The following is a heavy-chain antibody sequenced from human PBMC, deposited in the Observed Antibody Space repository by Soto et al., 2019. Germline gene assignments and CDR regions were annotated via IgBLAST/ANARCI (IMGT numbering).Heavy chain of an antibody. CDR3: AMPDSSGYYYAY. CDR1: GGTFSSYA. Sequence: SAVKVSCKASGGTFSSYAISWVRQAPGQGLEWMGGIIPIFGTANYAQKFQGRVTITADESTSTAYMELSSLRSEDTAVYYCAMPDSSGYYYAYSGQGNLVTVSS. CDR2: IIPIFGTA. V-gene: IGHV1-69*13. J-gene: IGHJ1*01. D-gene: IGHD3-22*01.